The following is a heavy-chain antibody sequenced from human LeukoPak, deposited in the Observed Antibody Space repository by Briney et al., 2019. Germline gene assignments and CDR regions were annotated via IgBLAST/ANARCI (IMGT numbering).Heavy chain of an antibody. V-gene: IGHV3-73*01. CDR1: GFDFSGFY. CDR3: TRQDCSGGSCSYVDY. Sequence: GGSLKLSCTASGFDFSGFYMHWARQASGRGLEWVGLIRSKPSSYTTVYAASVKGRFTISRDDSKSTAYLQMNSLKAEDTAVYYCTRQDCSGGSCSYVDYWGQGTLVTVSS. CDR2: IRSKPSSYTT. D-gene: IGHD2-15*01. J-gene: IGHJ4*02.